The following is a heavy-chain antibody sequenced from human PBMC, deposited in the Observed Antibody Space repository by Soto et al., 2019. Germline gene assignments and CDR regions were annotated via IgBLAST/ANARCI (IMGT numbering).Heavy chain of an antibody. Sequence: SETLSLTCTVSGGSISSGYHWAWIRQPPGKGLEWIGFGSYSGTTNYKPSLKSRVTISVDTSRSQISLKVSSLTAADTAVYYCARGATVTKFDYWGRGTLVTVSS. CDR2: GSYSGTT. CDR3: ARGATVTKFDY. CDR1: GGSISSGYH. V-gene: IGHV4-59*01. J-gene: IGHJ4*02. D-gene: IGHD4-17*01.